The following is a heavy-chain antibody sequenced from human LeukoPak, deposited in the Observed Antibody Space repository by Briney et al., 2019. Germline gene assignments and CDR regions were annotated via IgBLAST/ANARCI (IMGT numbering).Heavy chain of an antibody. D-gene: IGHD1-26*01. CDR2: IIPTFGTA. CDR1: GGTFSSYA. CDR3: ARVRGGSYWDYFAY. V-gene: IGHV1-69*05. Sequence: ASVKVSCKASGGTFSSYAISWVRQAPGQGLEWMGGIIPTFGTANYAQKFQGRVTITTDEYTSTAYMELSSLRSEDTAVYYCARVRGGSYWDYFAYWGQGTLVTVSS. J-gene: IGHJ4*02.